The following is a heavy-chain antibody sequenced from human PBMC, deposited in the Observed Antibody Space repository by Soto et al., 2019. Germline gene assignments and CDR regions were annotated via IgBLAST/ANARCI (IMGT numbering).Heavy chain of an antibody. CDR3: AREGYDSSGYYLVDNWFDP. CDR1: GFTFSSYA. D-gene: IGHD3-22*01. J-gene: IGHJ5*02. CDR2: ISYDGSNK. V-gene: IGHV3-30-3*01. Sequence: GSRGRACEASGFTFSSYAMHWVRQAAGKGLEWVAVISYDGSNKYYADSVKGRFTISRDNSKNTLYLQMNSLRAEDTAVYYCAREGYDSSGYYLVDNWFDPWGQGTLVTVSS.